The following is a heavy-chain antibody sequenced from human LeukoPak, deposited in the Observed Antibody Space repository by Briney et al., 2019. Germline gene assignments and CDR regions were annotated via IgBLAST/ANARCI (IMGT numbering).Heavy chain of an antibody. V-gene: IGHV1-69*13. CDR1: GYTFTSYA. D-gene: IGHD3-22*01. Sequence: SVNVSCKASGYTFTSYAISWVRQAPGQGLEWMGGIIPIFGTANYAQKFQGRVTITADESTSTAYMELSSLRSEDTAVYYCARDLGMLRSYDSSGYPDYWGQGTLVTVSS. J-gene: IGHJ4*02. CDR3: ARDLGMLRSYDSSGYPDY. CDR2: IIPIFGTA.